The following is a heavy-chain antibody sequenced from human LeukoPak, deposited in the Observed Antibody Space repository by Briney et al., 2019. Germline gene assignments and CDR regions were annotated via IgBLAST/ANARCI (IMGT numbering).Heavy chain of an antibody. J-gene: IGHJ4*02. V-gene: IGHV3-23*01. Sequence: GGSLRLYCAVSGFTFTSYAMSWVRQAPGKGLEWVAAISGSGRNTYYADSVKGRFTISRDKSQNMLYLQMNSPRAEDTAVYYCARGGGYYPIDYWGQGTLVTVSS. CDR3: ARGGGYYPIDY. CDR1: GFTFTSYA. CDR2: ISGSGRNT. D-gene: IGHD2-15*01.